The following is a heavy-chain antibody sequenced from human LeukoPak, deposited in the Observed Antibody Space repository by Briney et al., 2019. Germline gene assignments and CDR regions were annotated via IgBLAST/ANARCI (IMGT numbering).Heavy chain of an antibody. CDR2: IKQDGSEK. CDR3: ARNWQQRVGSTASDY. Sequence: GGSLRLSCAASGFTFSSYWMSWVRQAPGKGLEWVANIKQDGSEKNYVDSVKGRFTIPRDNAKNSLYLQMNSLRAEDTAVYYCARNWQQRVGSTASDYWGQGTLVTVSS. V-gene: IGHV3-7*01. D-gene: IGHD1-1*01. CDR1: GFTFSSYW. J-gene: IGHJ4*02.